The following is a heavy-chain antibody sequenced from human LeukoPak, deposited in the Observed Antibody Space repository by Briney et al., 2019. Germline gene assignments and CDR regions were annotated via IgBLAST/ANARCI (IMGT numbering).Heavy chain of an antibody. CDR3: ARQGYSGYESFDY. V-gene: IGHV4-39*01. CDR2: IYYSGNT. Sequence: SETLSLTCTVSGGSISSSSYYWGWIRQPPGKGLEWIGSIYYSGNTYYNPSLKSRVIKTVDTSKNQFSLKLSSVTAADTAVYYCARQGYSGYESFDYWGQGTLVTVSS. J-gene: IGHJ4*02. CDR1: GGSISSSSYY. D-gene: IGHD5-12*01.